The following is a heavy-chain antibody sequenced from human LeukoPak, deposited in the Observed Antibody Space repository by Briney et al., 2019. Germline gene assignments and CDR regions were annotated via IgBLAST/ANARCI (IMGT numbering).Heavy chain of an antibody. Sequence: ASVKVSCKASGYTFTSYYIHWLRQAPGQRLEWVGLINPDTGGAKYAQKFQGRVTMTRDTSISTAYMELSRLTSDDTAVYFCARGEELWFDYWGQGTLVTVSS. V-gene: IGHV1-2*02. CDR1: GYTFTSYY. CDR2: INPDTGGA. J-gene: IGHJ4*02. D-gene: IGHD5-18*01. CDR3: ARGEELWFDY.